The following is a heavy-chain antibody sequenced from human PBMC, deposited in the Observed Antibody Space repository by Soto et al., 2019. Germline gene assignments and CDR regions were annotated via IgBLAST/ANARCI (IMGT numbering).Heavy chain of an antibody. D-gene: IGHD3-22*01. Sequence: PSETLSLTCTVSGGSICSGDYYWSWIRQPPGKGLEWIGYIYYSGSTYYNPSLKSRVTISVDTSKNQFSLKLSSVTAADTAVYYCARDPSGYYFDYWGQGTLVTLSS. V-gene: IGHV4-30-4*01. J-gene: IGHJ4*02. CDR2: IYYSGST. CDR1: GGSICSGDYY. CDR3: ARDPSGYYFDY.